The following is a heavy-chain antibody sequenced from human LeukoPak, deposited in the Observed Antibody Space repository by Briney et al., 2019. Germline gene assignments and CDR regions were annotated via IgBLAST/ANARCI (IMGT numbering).Heavy chain of an antibody. J-gene: IGHJ4*02. D-gene: IGHD2-21*01. Sequence: ASVKVSCKASGYTFTSYGISWVRQAPGQGLEWMGWISAYNGNTNYAQKFQGRVTITADKSTSTAYMELSSLRSEDTAVYYCARVPPYCGGDCFDYWGQGTLVTVSS. CDR2: ISAYNGNT. CDR3: ARVPPYCGGDCFDY. CDR1: GYTFTSYG. V-gene: IGHV1-18*01.